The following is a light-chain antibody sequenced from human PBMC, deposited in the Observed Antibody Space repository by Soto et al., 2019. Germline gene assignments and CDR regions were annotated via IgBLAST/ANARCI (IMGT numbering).Light chain of an antibody. CDR2: DDS. J-gene: IGKJ5*01. V-gene: IGKV1-5*01. CDR1: QSISFW. CDR3: QQYYSFPT. Sequence: DIQMTQSPSTLSASVGDRVTITCRASQSISFWLAWYQQKPGRAPNLLISDDSILESGVPSRFSGSRSGAEFTLTISSLQPDDFATYFCQQYYSFPTFGQGTRLEI.